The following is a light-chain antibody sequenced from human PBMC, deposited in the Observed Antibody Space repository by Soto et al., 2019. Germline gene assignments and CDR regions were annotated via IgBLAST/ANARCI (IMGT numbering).Light chain of an antibody. CDR1: QSVSSN. CDR2: GAS. V-gene: IGKV3-15*01. CDR3: QQYSNWPPRT. J-gene: IGKJ1*01. Sequence: EILMTQSPGTLSVSRGERATLSCRASQSVSSNLAWYQQKPGRAPRLLIYGASTRATGIPARFSGSGSGTEFTLPISSLQSEDFAVYYCQQYSNWPPRTFGQGTKVDIK.